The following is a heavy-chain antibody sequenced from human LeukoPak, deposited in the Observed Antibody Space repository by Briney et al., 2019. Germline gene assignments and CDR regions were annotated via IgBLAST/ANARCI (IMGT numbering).Heavy chain of an antibody. D-gene: IGHD6-13*01. CDR3: ARDSSSWRILDY. Sequence: GGSLRLSCAASGFTFSSYAMSWVRQAPGKGLEWVSAISGSGGSTYYADSVKGRFTISRDNAKNSLYLQMNSLRAEDTAVYYCARDSSSWRILDYWGQGTLVTVSS. V-gene: IGHV3-23*01. CDR2: ISGSGGST. CDR1: GFTFSSYA. J-gene: IGHJ4*02.